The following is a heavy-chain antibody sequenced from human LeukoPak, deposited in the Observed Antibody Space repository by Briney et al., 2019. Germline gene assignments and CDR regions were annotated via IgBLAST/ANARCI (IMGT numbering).Heavy chain of an antibody. Sequence: TGGSLRLXCAASGFTYSGSAMHWVRRASGKGLESVGRIRSKANSYATAYAASVKGRFTISRDDSKNTAYLQMNSLKTEDTAVYYCTRQIAARGDFDYWGQGTLVTVSS. V-gene: IGHV3-73*01. D-gene: IGHD6-6*01. CDR3: TRQIAARGDFDY. J-gene: IGHJ4*02. CDR1: GFTYSGSA. CDR2: IRSKANSYAT.